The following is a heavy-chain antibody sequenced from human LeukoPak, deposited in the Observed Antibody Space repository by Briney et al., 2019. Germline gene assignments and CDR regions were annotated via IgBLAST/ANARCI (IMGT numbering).Heavy chain of an antibody. D-gene: IGHD2-15*01. CDR1: GFTFSSYA. V-gene: IGHV3-23*01. J-gene: IGHJ6*02. Sequence: PGGSLRLSCAASGFTFSSYAMNWVRQAPGKGLEWVSAISGSGGSTYYADSVKGRFTISRDNSKNTLYLQMNSLRAEDTAVYYCARAVAADGGMDVWGQGTTVTVSS. CDR3: ARAVAADGGMDV. CDR2: ISGSGGST.